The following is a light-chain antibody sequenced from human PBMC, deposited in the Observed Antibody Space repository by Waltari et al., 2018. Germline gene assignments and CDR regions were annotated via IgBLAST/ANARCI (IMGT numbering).Light chain of an antibody. Sequence: QSALTQPASVSGSPGQSITISCTGTNSDVGRFKYVSWYQQLPGKAPKPLLFDVITRPAGVSTGLPGSKSASTSSLTISGLQAEDEATYYCMSYTSASTYVLFGGGTNLTVL. CDR1: NSDVGRFKY. CDR2: DVI. J-gene: IGLJ2*01. V-gene: IGLV2-14*03. CDR3: MSYTSASTYVL.